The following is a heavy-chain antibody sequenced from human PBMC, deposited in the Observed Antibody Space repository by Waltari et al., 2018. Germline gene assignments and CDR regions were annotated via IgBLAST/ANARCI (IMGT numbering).Heavy chain of an antibody. J-gene: IGHJ4*02. CDR2: ISPYNGNT. CDR1: GNTFNSHG. Sequence: QVQLVQSRAEVKKPGASVKVSCKASGNTFNSHGISWVRQAPGQGLEWMGWISPYNGNTNDAQKLQGRVTMPTDKSTSTAYMELRSLRSDDTAVYYCVRGDGDYPFDYWGQGTLVTVSS. CDR3: VRGDGDYPFDY. D-gene: IGHD4-17*01. V-gene: IGHV1-18*01.